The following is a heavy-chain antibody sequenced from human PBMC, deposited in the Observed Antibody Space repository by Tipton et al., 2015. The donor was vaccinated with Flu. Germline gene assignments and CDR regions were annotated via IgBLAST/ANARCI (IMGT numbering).Heavy chain of an antibody. CDR2: ISGSGGST. V-gene: IGHV3-23*01. J-gene: IGHJ5*02. Sequence: SLRLSCAASGFTFDDYAMHWVRQAPGKGLEWVSAISGSGGSTYYADSVKGRFTISRDNSKNTLYLQMNSLRAEDTAVYYCAMGGGPAAILDSRFDPWGQGTLVTVSS. CDR3: AMGGGPAAILDSRFDP. D-gene: IGHD2-2*02. CDR1: GFTFDDYA.